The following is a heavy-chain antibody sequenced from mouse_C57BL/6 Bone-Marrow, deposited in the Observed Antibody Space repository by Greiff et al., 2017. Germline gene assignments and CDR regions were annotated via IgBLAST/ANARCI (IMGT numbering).Heavy chain of an antibody. Sequence: QVHVKQPGAELVKPGASVKLSCTASGYTFTSYWMHWVKQRPGRGLEWIGRIDPKSGGTKYHEKFKSKATLTVAKPSSTSYMQLSSLTSEDSAVYYCSRSGLWLAMDYWGQGTSVTVSS. D-gene: IGHD1-1*02. CDR1: GYTFTSYW. CDR3: SRSGLWLAMDY. CDR2: IDPKSGGT. V-gene: IGHV1-72*01. J-gene: IGHJ4*01.